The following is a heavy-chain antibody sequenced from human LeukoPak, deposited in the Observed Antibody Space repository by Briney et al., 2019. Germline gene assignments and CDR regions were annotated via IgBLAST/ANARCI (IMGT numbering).Heavy chain of an antibody. V-gene: IGHV3-66*01. CDR2: VYAGGST. CDR3: ARDNSGRYGMDV. Sequence: GGSLRLSCAASGFNVISSYMSWVRQAPGKGLEWVSVVYAGGSTYYADSVKSRFTISRDNSKNTLYLQLDSLRAEDAAVYYCARDNSGRYGMDVWGQGTTVAVS. CDR1: GFNVISSY. J-gene: IGHJ6*02. D-gene: IGHD2-21*01.